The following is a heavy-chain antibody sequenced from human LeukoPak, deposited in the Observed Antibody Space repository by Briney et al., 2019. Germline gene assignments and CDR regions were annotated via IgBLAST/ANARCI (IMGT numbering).Heavy chain of an antibody. CDR2: MNPNSGNT. Sequence: ASVKVSCKASGYTFTSYDINWVRQATGQGLEWMGWMNPNSGNTGYAQKFQGRVTMTRNTSISTAYMELSSPRSEDTAVYYCARKVSGSYYNSDAFDIWGQGTMVTVSS. V-gene: IGHV1-8*01. CDR3: ARKVSGSYYNSDAFDI. D-gene: IGHD3-10*01. J-gene: IGHJ3*02. CDR1: GYTFTSYD.